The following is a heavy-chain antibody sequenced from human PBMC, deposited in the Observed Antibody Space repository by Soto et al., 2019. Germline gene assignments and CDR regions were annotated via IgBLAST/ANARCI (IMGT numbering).Heavy chain of an antibody. CDR1: AVTFSSYA. D-gene: IGHD4-17*01. Sequence: LRHSCTGSAVTFSSYAMHWVSKGPGEGLEWVAVISYDGSNKYYADSVKGRFTISRDNSKNTLYLQMNSLRAEDTAVYYCASSNPSKFTVATGHDAFDIWGQGIMVTVSS. CDR2: ISYDGSNK. J-gene: IGHJ3*02. V-gene: IGHV3-30*08. CDR3: ASSNPSKFTVATGHDAFDI.